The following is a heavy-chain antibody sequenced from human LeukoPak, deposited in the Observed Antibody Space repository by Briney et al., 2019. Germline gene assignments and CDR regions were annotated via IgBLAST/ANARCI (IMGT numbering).Heavy chain of an antibody. CDR1: GFTFSSYS. CDR2: ISSSSSYI. D-gene: IGHD2-2*02. V-gene: IGHV3-21*01. CDR3: ARWDNEYCSSTSCYRGGYYFDY. Sequence: GGSLRLSCAASGFTFSSYSMNWVRQAPGKGLECASSISSSSSYIYYADSVKGRFTISRDNGKNSLYLQMNSLRAEDTAVYYCARWDNEYCSSTSCYRGGYYFDYWGQGTLVTVSS. J-gene: IGHJ4*02.